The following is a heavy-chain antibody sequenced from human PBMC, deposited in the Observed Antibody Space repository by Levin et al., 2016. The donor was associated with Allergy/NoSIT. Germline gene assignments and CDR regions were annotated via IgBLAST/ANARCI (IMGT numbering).Heavy chain of an antibody. Sequence: WVRQAPGQGLEWMGWINPNSGGTNYAQKFQGRVTMTRDTSISTAYMELSSLRSEDTAVYYCARALMTTVTTAYYYYGMDVWGQGTTVTVSS. CDR2: INPNSGGT. V-gene: IGHV1-2*02. J-gene: IGHJ6*02. D-gene: IGHD4-11*01. CDR3: ARALMTTVTTAYYYYGMDV.